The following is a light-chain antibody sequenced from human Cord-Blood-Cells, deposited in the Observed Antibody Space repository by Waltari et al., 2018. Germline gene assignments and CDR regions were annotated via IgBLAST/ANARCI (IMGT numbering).Light chain of an antibody. V-gene: IGKV4-1*01. Sequence: DIVMTQSPHSLAVSLGERATINCTSSQSVLYSPNKKNYLALYQQKPGQPPKLIIYWASSRESGVPDRCSGSGSGIDFTLTISSLQAEDVAVYCCQQYYSTPYTFGQGTKLEIK. CDR1: QSVLYSPNKKNY. J-gene: IGKJ2*01. CDR3: QQYYSTPYT. CDR2: WAS.